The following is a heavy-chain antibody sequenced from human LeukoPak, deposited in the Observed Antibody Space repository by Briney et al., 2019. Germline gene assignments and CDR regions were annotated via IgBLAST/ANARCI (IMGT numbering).Heavy chain of an antibody. CDR3: ARVLGYSGYFDY. J-gene: IGHJ4*02. CDR1: GYTFTSYT. CDR2: VNTGNGNT. Sequence: ASVKVSCKASGYTFTSYTVHWVRQAPGHRLEWMGWVNTGNGNTKNSQRFQGRVTITRDTSASTAYMELGSLRSEDTAVYYCARVLGYSGYFDYWGQGTLVTVSS. D-gene: IGHD5-12*01. V-gene: IGHV1-3*04.